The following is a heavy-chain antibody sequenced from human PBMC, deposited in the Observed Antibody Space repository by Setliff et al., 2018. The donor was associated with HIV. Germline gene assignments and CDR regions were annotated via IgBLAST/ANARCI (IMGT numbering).Heavy chain of an antibody. V-gene: IGHV3-49*04. CDR3: TRRNSEDAFDI. CDR1: GFIFGDSP. J-gene: IGHJ3*02. Sequence: RLSCSASGFIFGDSPVAWVRQAPGKGLEWVGFIRNRAFSGTTEYAASVKGRFTISRDDSKNIAYLQMNSPKTEDTAVYYCTRRNSEDAFDIWGQGTMVTVSS. CDR2: IRNRAFSGTT. D-gene: IGHD1-7*01.